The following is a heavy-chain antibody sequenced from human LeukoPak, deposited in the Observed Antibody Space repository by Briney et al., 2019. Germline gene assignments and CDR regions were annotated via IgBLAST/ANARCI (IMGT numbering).Heavy chain of an antibody. CDR2: IYYSGST. CDR1: GGSISSSSYY. V-gene: IGHV4-39*01. CDR3: ARPSNTFGGVYYFDY. Sequence: TSETLSLTCTVSGGSISSSSYYWGWIRQPPGKGLEWIGSIYYSGSTYYSPSLKSRVTISVDTSKNQFSLKLSSVTAADTAVYYCARPSNTFGGVYYFDYWGQGSLVTVSS. D-gene: IGHD3-16*01. J-gene: IGHJ4*02.